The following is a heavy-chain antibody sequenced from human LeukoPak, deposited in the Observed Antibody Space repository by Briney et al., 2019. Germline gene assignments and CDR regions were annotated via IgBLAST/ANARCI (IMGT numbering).Heavy chain of an antibody. CDR1: GYSISSGYY. J-gene: IGHJ4*02. CDR3: ASDGRGADVDY. Sequence: SETQSLICAVSGYSISSGYYWGWIRQPPGKGLEWIGSIYHSGSTYYNPSLKSRVTISVDTSKNQFSLKLSSVTAADTAVYYCASDGRGADVDYWGQGTLVTVSS. D-gene: IGHD5-24*01. V-gene: IGHV4-38-2*01. CDR2: IYHSGST.